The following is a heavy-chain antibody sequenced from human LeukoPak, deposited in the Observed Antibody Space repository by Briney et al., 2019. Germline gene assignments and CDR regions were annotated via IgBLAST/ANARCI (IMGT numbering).Heavy chain of an antibody. CDR3: ARGPPPDFDC. CDR2: IYYSGST. J-gene: IGHJ4*02. CDR1: GGSISSYY. V-gene: IGHV4-59*12. Sequence: SETLSPTCTVSGGSISSYYWSWIRQPPGKGLEWIGYIYYSGSTNYNPSLKSRVTMSVDTSKNQFSLKLSSVTAADTAVYYCARGPPPDFDCWGQGTLVTVSS.